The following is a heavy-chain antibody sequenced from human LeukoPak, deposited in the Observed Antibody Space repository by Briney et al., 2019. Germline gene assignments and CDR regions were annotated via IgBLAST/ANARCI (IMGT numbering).Heavy chain of an antibody. CDR1: GFTGTNAW. D-gene: IGHD6-19*01. Sequence: PGGSLRLSCVASGFTGTNAWMSWVRQAPGKGLEWVGRIKSKSDGGTMEYAAPVQGRFTISRDDSKNTLYLQMNSLKTEDTAVYHCTTYPYSSGWYPFDSWGQGTLVTVSS. J-gene: IGHJ4*02. CDR3: TTYPYSSGWYPFDS. V-gene: IGHV3-15*01. CDR2: IKSKSDGGTM.